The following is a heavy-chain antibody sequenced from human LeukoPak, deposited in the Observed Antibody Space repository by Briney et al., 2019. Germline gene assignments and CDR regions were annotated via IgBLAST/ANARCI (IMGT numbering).Heavy chain of an antibody. CDR1: GFTFSSYA. Sequence: GGSLRLSCAASGFTFSSYAMSWVRQAPGKGLEWVSAISGSGGSTYYADSVKGRFTISRGNSKNTLYLQMNSLRAEDTAVYYCAKDRWRVATIGYYFDYRGQGTLVTVSS. V-gene: IGHV3-23*01. J-gene: IGHJ4*02. CDR3: AKDRWRVATIGYYFDY. CDR2: ISGSGGST. D-gene: IGHD5-12*01.